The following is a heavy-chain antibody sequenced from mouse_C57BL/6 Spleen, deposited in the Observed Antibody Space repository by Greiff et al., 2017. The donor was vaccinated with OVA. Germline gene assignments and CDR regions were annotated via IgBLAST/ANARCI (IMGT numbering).Heavy chain of an antibody. J-gene: IGHJ2*01. Sequence: EVKLVESGGGLVKPGGSLKLSCAASGFTFSDYGMHWVRQAPEKGLEWVAYISSGSSTIYYADTVKGRFTISRDNAKNTLFLQMTSLRSEDTAMYYCASFDYYGSFDYWGQGTTLTVSS. CDR1: GFTFSDYG. CDR3: ASFDYYGSFDY. V-gene: IGHV5-17*01. CDR2: ISSGSSTI. D-gene: IGHD1-1*01.